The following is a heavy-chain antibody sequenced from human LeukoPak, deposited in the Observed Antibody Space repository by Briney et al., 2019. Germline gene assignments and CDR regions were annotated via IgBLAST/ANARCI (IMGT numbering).Heavy chain of an antibody. CDR2: IQYDGKNQ. Sequence: PGGSLRLSCAASGFTFRNYGMHWVRPAPGKGLDWVAFIQYDGKNQYFADSVKGRFTMSRDNSKDTLYLQMNSLRPEDTAVYYCTKGRGYDFDYWGQGTLVTVSS. J-gene: IGHJ4*02. CDR3: TKGRGYDFDY. D-gene: IGHD5-12*01. CDR1: GFTFRNYG. V-gene: IGHV3-30*02.